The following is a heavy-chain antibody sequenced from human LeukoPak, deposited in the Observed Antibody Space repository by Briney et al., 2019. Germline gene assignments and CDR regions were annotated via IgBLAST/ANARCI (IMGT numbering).Heavy chain of an antibody. CDR3: AKAHLSDYGDYVRFHYNGMDV. CDR1: GFIFSRNG. CDR2: ISHDGTNK. Sequence: GGSLRLSCAASGFIFSRNGMHWVRQAPGKGLEWVAVISHDGTNKYHADSVKGRFTISRDNSKNTLYLQMSSLRAEDTAVYYCAKAHLSDYGDYVRFHYNGMDVWGQGTTVSVSS. J-gene: IGHJ6*02. V-gene: IGHV3-30*18. D-gene: IGHD4-17*01.